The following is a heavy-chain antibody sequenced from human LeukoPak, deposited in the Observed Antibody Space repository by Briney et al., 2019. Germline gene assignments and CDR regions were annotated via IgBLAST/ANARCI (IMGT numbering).Heavy chain of an antibody. V-gene: IGHV6-1*01. D-gene: IGHD3-10*01. J-gene: IGHJ4*02. CDR2: TYYRSKWYN. Sequence: SQTLSLTCAISGDSVSSTSAGWNWIRQSPSRGLEWLGRTYYRSKWYNDYAVSVKSRITINPDTSKNQFSLQLNSVTPEDTAVYYCARDYFGSGTYYNVYYFDYWGQGTLVTVSS. CDR1: GDSVSSTSAG. CDR3: ARDYFGSGTYYNVYYFDY.